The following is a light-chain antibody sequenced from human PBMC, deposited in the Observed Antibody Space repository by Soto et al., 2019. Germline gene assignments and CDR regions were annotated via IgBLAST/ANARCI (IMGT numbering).Light chain of an antibody. V-gene: IGLV4-69*01. J-gene: IGLJ3*02. CDR2: LNSDGSH. CDR1: RGHNSYA. Sequence: QLVLTQPPSASASLGASVKLTCTLSRGHNSYAIAWHQQQPEKGPRYLMKLNSDGSHSKGDGIPDRFSGSSSGAERYLTISSLQSEDEADYYCQTWSTDIRVFGGGTQLTVL. CDR3: QTWSTDIRV.